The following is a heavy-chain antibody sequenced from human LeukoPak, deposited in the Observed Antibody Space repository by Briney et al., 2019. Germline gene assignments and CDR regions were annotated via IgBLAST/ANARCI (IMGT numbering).Heavy chain of an antibody. J-gene: IGHJ4*02. CDR3: ASGSIDY. D-gene: IGHD6-13*01. V-gene: IGHV3-53*01. CDR1: GFTVSGTY. Sequence: GGSLRLPCAASGFTVSGTYMSWVRQAPGKGLEWVSVIYSAGDTFSADSVKGRFTISRDNAKNSLYLQMNSLRAEDTAVYCCASGSIDYWGQGTLVTVSS. CDR2: IYSAGDT.